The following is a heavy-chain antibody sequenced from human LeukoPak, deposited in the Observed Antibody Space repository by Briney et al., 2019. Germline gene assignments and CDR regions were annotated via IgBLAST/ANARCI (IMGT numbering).Heavy chain of an antibody. CDR2: IRYDGSNK. CDR3: AKEAHEVSTFDY. Sequence: GGSLRVSCAASGFTFSSYGMHWVRQAPGKGLEWVAFIRYDGSNKYYADSVKGRFTISRDNSKNTLYLQMNSLRAEDTAVYYCAKEAHEVSTFDYWGQGTLVTVSS. V-gene: IGHV3-30*02. CDR1: GFTFSSYG. D-gene: IGHD1-14*01. J-gene: IGHJ4*02.